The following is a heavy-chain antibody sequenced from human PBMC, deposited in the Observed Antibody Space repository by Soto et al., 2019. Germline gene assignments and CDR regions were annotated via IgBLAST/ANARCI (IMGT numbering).Heavy chain of an antibody. J-gene: IGHJ3*02. Sequence: GGSLRLSCAASGFTVSSNYMSWVRQAPGKGLEWVSVIYSGGSTYYADSVKGRFTISRHNSKNTLYLQMNSLRAEDTAVYYCARDICSSTSCHSGPAFDIWGQGTMVTVS. D-gene: IGHD2-2*01. V-gene: IGHV3-53*04. CDR3: ARDICSSTSCHSGPAFDI. CDR2: IYSGGST. CDR1: GFTVSSNY.